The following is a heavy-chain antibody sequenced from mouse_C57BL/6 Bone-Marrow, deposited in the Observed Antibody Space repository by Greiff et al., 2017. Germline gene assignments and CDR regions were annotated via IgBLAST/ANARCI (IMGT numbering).Heavy chain of an antibody. V-gene: IGHV1-74*01. Sequence: VQLQQPGAELVKPGASVKVSCKASGYTFTSYWMHWVKQRPGQGLEWIGRIHPSDSATNYNQKFKGKATLTVDKSSSTAYMQLSSLTSEDSAVYYCAIASYYGYDGLDVWGQGTTLTVSS. CDR3: AIASYYGYDGLDV. CDR2: IHPSDSAT. CDR1: GYTFTSYW. D-gene: IGHD2-12*01. J-gene: IGHJ2*01.